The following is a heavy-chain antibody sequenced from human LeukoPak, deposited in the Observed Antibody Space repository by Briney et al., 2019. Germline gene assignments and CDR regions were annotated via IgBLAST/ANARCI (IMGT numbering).Heavy chain of an antibody. J-gene: IGHJ4*02. V-gene: IGHV3-21*01. CDR1: GFTFSSYS. CDR3: ARDSMTTVTKD. CDR2: ISSSSSYI. D-gene: IGHD4-17*01. Sequence: GGSLRLSCAAFGFTFSSYSTNWVRQAPGKGLEWVSSISSSSSYIYCADSVKGRFTISRDNAKNSLYLQMNSLRAEDTAVYYCARDSMTTVTKDWGQGTLVTVSS.